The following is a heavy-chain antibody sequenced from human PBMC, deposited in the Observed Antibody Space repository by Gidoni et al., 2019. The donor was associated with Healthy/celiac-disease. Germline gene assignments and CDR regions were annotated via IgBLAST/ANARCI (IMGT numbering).Heavy chain of an antibody. Sequence: EVQLVESGGGLVKPGGSLRLSCAASGFTFINARMSSVRQAPGKGLEWVGRTRSKTDEGTTDYAAPVKGRFTISRDDSKNTLYLQMNSLKTEDTAVYYCTTEEWGDCSGGSCQSDFDYWGQGTLVTVSS. CDR3: TTEEWGDCSGGSCQSDFDY. J-gene: IGHJ4*02. CDR1: GFTFINAR. D-gene: IGHD2-15*01. CDR2: TRSKTDEGTT. V-gene: IGHV3-15*01.